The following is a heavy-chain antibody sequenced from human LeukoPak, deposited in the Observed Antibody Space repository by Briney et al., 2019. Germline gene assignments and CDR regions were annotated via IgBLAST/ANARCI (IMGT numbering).Heavy chain of an antibody. CDR1: GFTFSSYE. CDR2: ISSSGSTI. J-gene: IGHJ4*02. CDR3: AKDLGYCSSSSCTTIDY. Sequence: GGSLRLSCAASGFTFSSYEMNWVRQAPGKGLEWVSYISSSGSTIYYADSVKGRFTISRDNSKNTLYLQMNRLRAEDTALYYCAKDLGYCSSSSCTTIDYWGQGTLVTVSS. D-gene: IGHD2-15*01. V-gene: IGHV3-48*03.